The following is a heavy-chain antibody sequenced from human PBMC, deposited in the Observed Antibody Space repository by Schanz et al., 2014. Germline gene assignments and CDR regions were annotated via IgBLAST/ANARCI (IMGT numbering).Heavy chain of an antibody. D-gene: IGHD3-22*01. CDR2: IRYNGINE. CDR1: GFTFSNYG. J-gene: IGHJ4*02. CDR3: AKDLPSDYYIAY. Sequence: QVQLVESGGGGVQPGGSLRLSCAASGFTFSNYGLHWVRQAPGKGLEWVAFIRYNGINEYYADSVKGRFTISRDNSKNTLYLQMNSLRAEDTAVYYCAKDLPSDYYIAYWGQGTLVTVSS. V-gene: IGHV3-30*02.